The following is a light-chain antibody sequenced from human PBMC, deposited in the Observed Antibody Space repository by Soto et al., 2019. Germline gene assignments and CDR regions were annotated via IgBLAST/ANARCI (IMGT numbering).Light chain of an antibody. J-gene: IGKJ1*01. V-gene: IGKV3-15*01. CDR1: QSVSSN. Sequence: EMVMTQSPATLSVSPGERATLSCRASQSVSSNLAWYQQQPGQAPRLLIYGASTRATGIPARFSGSGSGTEFTLTISSLQSEDFAVYYCQQYNNWPRTFGQGTKVDIK. CDR3: QQYNNWPRT. CDR2: GAS.